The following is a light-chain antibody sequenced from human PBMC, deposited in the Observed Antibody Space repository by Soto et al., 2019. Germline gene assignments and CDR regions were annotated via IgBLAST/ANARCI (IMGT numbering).Light chain of an antibody. CDR3: QQRSDWPPLS. CDR2: DAS. CDR1: QSIGNY. V-gene: IGKV3-11*01. J-gene: IGKJ4*01. Sequence: EIVLTQSPVTLSLSPGERATLSCRASQSIGNYLAWYQQQPGQAPRLVIYDASKRATGVPGRFSGSGSGTDFTPTIISLENEDFAGYYCQQRSDWPPLSFGGGTKVEIK.